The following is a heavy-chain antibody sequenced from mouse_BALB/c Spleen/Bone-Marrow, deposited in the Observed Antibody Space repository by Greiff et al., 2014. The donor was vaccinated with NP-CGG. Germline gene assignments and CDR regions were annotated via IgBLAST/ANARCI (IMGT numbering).Heavy chain of an antibody. J-gene: IGHJ2*01. Sequence: QVQLQQSGAELVRPGTSVQLSCKASGYSSTNYWTNWVKQRPGQGLEWIGMIHPSDSESRLNQKFKDKATLTVDKSSTTAYMQLSSPTSEDSAVYYCARGLGEIWGYWGQGTTLTVSS. CDR2: IHPSDSES. CDR1: GYSSTNYW. D-gene: IGHD4-1*01. V-gene: IGHV1-61*01. CDR3: ARGLGEIWGY.